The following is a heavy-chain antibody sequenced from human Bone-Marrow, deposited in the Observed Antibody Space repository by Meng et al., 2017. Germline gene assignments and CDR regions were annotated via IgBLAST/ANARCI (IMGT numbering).Heavy chain of an antibody. V-gene: IGHV3-74*01. J-gene: IGHJ4*02. CDR3: ANLLEG. CDR1: GFTFSSLW. CDR2: INSDGSIT. Sequence: GESLKISCATSGFTFSSLWMHWVRQPAGKGLVWVSRINSDGSITTSADSVKGRFTISRDNAKDILYLEMNSLRAEDTAVYYCANLLEGWGQGTLVTVSS.